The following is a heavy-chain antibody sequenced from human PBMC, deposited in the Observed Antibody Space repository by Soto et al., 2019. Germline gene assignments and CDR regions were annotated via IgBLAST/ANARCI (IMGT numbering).Heavy chain of an antibody. Sequence: PXGSLIVSCVASPCSQSRYWMGWLLKGPGKGLEWVATIKEDGTARYYLDSVKGRFTISRDNAKGSLYLQMDSLRAEDTAIYYCTRAWEQTWLQFKQFDYSGQGATVTVSS. CDR1: PCSQSRYW. J-gene: IGHJ4*02. D-gene: IGHD4-4*01. V-gene: IGHV3-7*01. CDR3: TRAWEQTWLQFKQFDY. CDR2: IKEDGTAR.